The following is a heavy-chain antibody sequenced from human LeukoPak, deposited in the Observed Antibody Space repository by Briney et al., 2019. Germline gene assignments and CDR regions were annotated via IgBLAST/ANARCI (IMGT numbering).Heavy chain of an antibody. D-gene: IGHD5-24*01. CDR2: TYYSGSS. V-gene: IGHV4-39*01. CDR1: GGSISNSNYY. Sequence: SETLSLTCTVSGGSISNSNYYWDWIRQPPGKGLEWIGTTYYSGSSYYNPSLKDRVTISVDTSKNQFSLRLSSVNPADTAVYYCAKWLLFNRYYYGIDVWGRGTTVTVSS. CDR3: AKWLLFNRYYYGIDV. J-gene: IGHJ6*02.